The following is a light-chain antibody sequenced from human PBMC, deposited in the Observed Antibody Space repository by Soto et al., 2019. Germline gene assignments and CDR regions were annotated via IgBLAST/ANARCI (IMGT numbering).Light chain of an antibody. CDR3: SSYADSNNLV. CDR1: SSDVGRYNF. J-gene: IGLJ3*02. CDR2: DVI. V-gene: IGLV2-8*01. Sequence: QSVLTQPPSASGSPGQPVTISCTGTSSDVGRYNFVSWYQQHPGKAPKLMIYDVIKRPSGVPDRFSGSKSGNTASLTVSGLQAEDEADYYCSSYADSNNLVFGGGTKVTVL.